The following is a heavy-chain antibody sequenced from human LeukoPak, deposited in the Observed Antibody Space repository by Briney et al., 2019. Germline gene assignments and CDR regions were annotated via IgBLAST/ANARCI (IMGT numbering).Heavy chain of an antibody. CDR1: GFTFSSYA. CDR2: ISGSGGST. D-gene: IGHD1-26*01. Sequence: GGSLRLSCGASGFTFSSYAISWVRQAPGNGLEWVSAISGSGGSTYYADAVKGLFTISRDNSKNTLYLKMKSLRAEDTAVYYCEKDRGGRHPFFHYWGQGTLVSVSS. CDR3: EKDRGGRHPFFHY. V-gene: IGHV3-23*01. J-gene: IGHJ4*02.